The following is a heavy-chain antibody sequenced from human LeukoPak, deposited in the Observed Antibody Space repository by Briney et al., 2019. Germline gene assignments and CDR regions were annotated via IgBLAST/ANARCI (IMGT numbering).Heavy chain of an antibody. J-gene: IGHJ5*02. D-gene: IGHD3-16*01. Sequence: GASVKVSCKASGYTFTDFYMHWVRQAPGQGLEWMGLINPRGTATRYAESFQGRLTLTRDLSTSTDYMELSSLRSDYTAVYFCARDTSEGDYAWWFDPWGQGTLVTVAS. CDR3: ARDTSEGDYAWWFDP. V-gene: IGHV1-46*01. CDR1: GYTFTDFY. CDR2: INPRGTAT.